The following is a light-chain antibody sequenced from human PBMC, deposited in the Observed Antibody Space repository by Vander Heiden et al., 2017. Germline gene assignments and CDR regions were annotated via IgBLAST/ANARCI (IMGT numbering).Light chain of an antibody. CDR3: QQSYSTPFT. J-gene: IGKJ3*01. Sequence: DIQMTQSPSSLSASVGDRVTITCRASQNISSYLNWYQQQPGKAPKLLIYAAARLQSGVPSRISGNGSGTDFTLTISSLQPEDFATYFCQQSYSTPFTFGHGTKVDIK. CDR2: AAA. V-gene: IGKV1-39*01. CDR1: QNISSY.